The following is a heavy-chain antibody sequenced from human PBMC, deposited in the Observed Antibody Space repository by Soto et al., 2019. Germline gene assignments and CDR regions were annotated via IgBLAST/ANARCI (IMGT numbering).Heavy chain of an antibody. V-gene: IGHV4-59*01. J-gene: IGHJ5*02. CDR2: IYYSGST. CDR1: GGSISSYY. CDR3: ARGEYDFWCGSPTWFDP. D-gene: IGHD3-3*01. Sequence: QVQLQESGPGLVKPSETLSLTCTVSGGSISSYYWSWIRQPPGKGLEWIGYIYYSGSTNYNPSLKSRVTISVDTSKNQFSLKLSSVTAADTAVYYCARGEYDFWCGSPTWFDPWGQGTLVTVSS.